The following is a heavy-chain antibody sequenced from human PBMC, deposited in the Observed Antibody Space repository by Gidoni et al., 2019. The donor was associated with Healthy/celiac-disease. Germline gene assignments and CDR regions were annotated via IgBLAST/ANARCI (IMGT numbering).Heavy chain of an antibody. CDR3: AREDGSYLGY. CDR2: ISYDGSNK. J-gene: IGHJ4*02. CDR1: GFTFSSYG. Sequence: QVQLVESGGGVVQPGGSLRLSCAASGFTFSSYGMHWVRQAPGKGLEWVAVISYDGSNKYYADSVKGRFTISRDNSKNTLYLQMNSLRAEDTAVYYCAREDGSYLGYWGQGTLVTVSS. V-gene: IGHV3-30*03. D-gene: IGHD1-26*01.